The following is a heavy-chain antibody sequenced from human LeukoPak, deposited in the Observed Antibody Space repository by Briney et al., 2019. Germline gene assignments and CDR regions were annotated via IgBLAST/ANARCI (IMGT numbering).Heavy chain of an antibody. D-gene: IGHD3-10*01. V-gene: IGHV4-34*01. J-gene: IGHJ6*03. CDR3: ARGSLTMVRGVIYYYYYMDV. Sequence: SETLSLTCAVFGGSFSGYYWSWIRQPPGKGLEWIGEINHSGSTNYNPSLKSRVTISVDTSKNQFSLKLSSVTAADTAVYYCARGSLTMVRGVIYYYYYMDVWGKGTTVTISS. CDR1: GGSFSGYY. CDR2: INHSGST.